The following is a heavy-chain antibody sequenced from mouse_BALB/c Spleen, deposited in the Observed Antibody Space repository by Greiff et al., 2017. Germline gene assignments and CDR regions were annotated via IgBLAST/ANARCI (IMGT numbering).Heavy chain of an antibody. V-gene: IGHV1S81*02. CDR3: TRSYGNYFYAMDY. Sequence: QVQLQQPGAELVKPGASVKLSCKASGYTFTSYYMYWVKQRPGQGLEWIGGINPSNGGTNFNEKFKSKATLTVDKSSSTAYMQLSSLTSEDSAVYYWTRSYGNYFYAMDYWGQGTSVTVAS. D-gene: IGHD2-10*02. J-gene: IGHJ4*01. CDR1: GYTFTSYY. CDR2: INPSNGGT.